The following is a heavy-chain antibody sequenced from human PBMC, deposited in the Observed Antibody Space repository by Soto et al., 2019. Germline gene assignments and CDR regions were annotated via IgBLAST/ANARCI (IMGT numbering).Heavy chain of an antibody. CDR2: ISGSGGST. V-gene: IGHV3-23*01. CDR1: GFTFSSYA. Sequence: GSLRLSCAASGFTFSSYAMSWVRQAPGKGLEWVSAISGSGGSTYYADSVKGRFTISRDNSKNTLYLQMNSPRAEDTAVYYCAKSLIVGATIAPFDYWGQGTLVTVSS. CDR3: AKSLIVGATIAPFDY. D-gene: IGHD1-26*01. J-gene: IGHJ4*02.